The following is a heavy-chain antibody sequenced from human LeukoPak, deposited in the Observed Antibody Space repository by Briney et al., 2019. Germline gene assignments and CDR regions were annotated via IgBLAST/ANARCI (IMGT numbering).Heavy chain of an antibody. Sequence: PGGSLRLSCAASGFTFSSYSVNWVRQAPGKGLEWVSSISSSSSYIYYADSVKGRFTISRDNAKNSLYLQMNSLRAEDTAVYYCARDKGIAAAGRGGWFDPWGQGTLVTVSS. CDR1: GFTFSSYS. CDR3: ARDKGIAAAGRGGWFDP. CDR2: ISSSSSYI. D-gene: IGHD6-13*01. V-gene: IGHV3-21*01. J-gene: IGHJ5*02.